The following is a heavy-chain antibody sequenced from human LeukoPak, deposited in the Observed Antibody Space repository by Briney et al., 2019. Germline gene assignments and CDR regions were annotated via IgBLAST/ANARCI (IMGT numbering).Heavy chain of an antibody. Sequence: GGSLRLSCVASGFTFSSYDMNWVRQAPGKGLEWVSVIYSGGSTYYADSVKGRFTISRDNSKNTLYLQMNSLRAEDTAVYYCAGTLYDYVWGSYRYPFDYWGQGTLVTVSS. V-gene: IGHV3-53*01. CDR1: GFTFSSYD. CDR3: AGTLYDYVWGSYRYPFDY. J-gene: IGHJ4*02. D-gene: IGHD3-16*02. CDR2: IYSGGST.